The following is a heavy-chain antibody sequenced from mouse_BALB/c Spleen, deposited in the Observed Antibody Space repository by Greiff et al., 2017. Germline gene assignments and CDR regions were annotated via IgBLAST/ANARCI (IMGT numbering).Heavy chain of an antibody. V-gene: IGHV5-17*02. J-gene: IGHJ3*01. CDR3: ARGDYGLFAY. Sequence: EVHLVESGGGLVQPGGSRKLSCAASGFTFSSFGMHWVRQAPEKGLEWVAYISSGSSTIYYADTVKGRFTISRDNPKNTLFLQMTSLRSEDTAMYYCARGDYGLFAYWGQGTLVTVSA. CDR1: GFTFSSFG. CDR2: ISSGSSTI. D-gene: IGHD2-4*01.